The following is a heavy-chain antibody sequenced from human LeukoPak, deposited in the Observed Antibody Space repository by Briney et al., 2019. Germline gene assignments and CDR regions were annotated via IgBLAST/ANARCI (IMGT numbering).Heavy chain of an antibody. Sequence: GGSLRLSCTASGFTFGDYAMSWFRQAPGKGLEWVSAISGSGGSTYYADSVKGRFTISRDNSKNTLYLQMNSLRAEDTAVYYCAKGHTTVTTGGDYWGQGTLVTVSS. D-gene: IGHD4-17*01. CDR2: ISGSGGST. V-gene: IGHV3-23*01. CDR3: AKGHTTVTTGGDY. J-gene: IGHJ4*02. CDR1: GFTFGDYA.